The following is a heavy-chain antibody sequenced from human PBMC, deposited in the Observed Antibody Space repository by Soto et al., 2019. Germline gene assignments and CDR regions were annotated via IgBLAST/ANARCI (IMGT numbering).Heavy chain of an antibody. J-gene: IGHJ4*02. Sequence: EASVKVSCKASGYTFTNYALHWVRQAPGQRPEWMGWINVGNGDTKYSQKFQDRVTITSDTSASIAYIEVSSLTSEDTAVYYCARGASKLDYWGQGALVTVSS. CDR1: GYTFTNYA. CDR2: INVGNGDT. CDR3: ARGASKLDY. V-gene: IGHV1-3*01.